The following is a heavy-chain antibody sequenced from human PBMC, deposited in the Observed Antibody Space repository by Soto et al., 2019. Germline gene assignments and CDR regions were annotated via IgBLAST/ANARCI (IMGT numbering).Heavy chain of an antibody. CDR3: AHSPLLVGSDWFDP. CDR2: IYWDDDK. V-gene: IGHV2-5*02. CDR1: GFSLSTSGVG. D-gene: IGHD3-10*01. J-gene: IGHJ5*02. Sequence: QITLKESGPTLVKPTQTLTLTCTFSGFSLSTSGVGVGWIRQPPGKALEWLALIYWDDDKRYSPSLKSRRTITKDTSKNQVVLTMTKMDTVDTATYYCAHSPLLVGSDWFDPWGQGTLVTVSS.